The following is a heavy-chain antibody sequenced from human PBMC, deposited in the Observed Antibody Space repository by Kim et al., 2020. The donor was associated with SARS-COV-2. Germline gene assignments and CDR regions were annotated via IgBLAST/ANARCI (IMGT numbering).Heavy chain of an antibody. CDR3: ARSLDIAAKDRNWFDP. Sequence: SFQGQVTISADKSISTAYLQWSSLKASDTAMYYCARSLDIAAKDRNWFDPWGQGTLVTVSS. V-gene: IGHV5-51*01. D-gene: IGHD6-13*01. J-gene: IGHJ5*02.